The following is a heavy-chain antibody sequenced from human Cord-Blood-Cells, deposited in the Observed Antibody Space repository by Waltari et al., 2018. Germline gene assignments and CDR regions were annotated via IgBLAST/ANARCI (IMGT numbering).Heavy chain of an antibody. CDR2: IYSGGST. J-gene: IGHJ5*02. D-gene: IGHD4-4*01. CDR1: RFTVSSNH. V-gene: IGHV3-53*01. CDR3: ARDRLHYNWFDP. Sequence: EVQLVESGGGLIQPGGSLRLYCAASRFTVSSNHKSWFRQAPGKGLEWVSGIYSGGSTYYADSVKGRFTISRDNSKNTLYLQMNSLRAEDTAVYYCARDRLHYNWFDPWGQGTLVTVSS.